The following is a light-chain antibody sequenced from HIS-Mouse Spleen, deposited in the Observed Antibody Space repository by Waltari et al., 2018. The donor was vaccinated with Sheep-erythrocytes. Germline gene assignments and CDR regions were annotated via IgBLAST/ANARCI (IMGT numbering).Light chain of an antibody. J-gene: IGLJ1*01. V-gene: IGLV2-11*01. CDR2: DVS. CDR1: SRAVGGYNY. Sequence: QSALTQPRSVSGSPGQSVTISCTGTSRAVGGYNYVSWYQQHPGKAPKLMIYDVSKRPSGVPDRFSGSKSGNTASLTISGIQAEDEADYYCCSYAGSYNHVFATGTKVTVL. CDR3: CSYAGSYNHV.